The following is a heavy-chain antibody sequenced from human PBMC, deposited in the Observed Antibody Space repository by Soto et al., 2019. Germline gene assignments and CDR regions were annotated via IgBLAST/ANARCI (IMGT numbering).Heavy chain of an antibody. V-gene: IGHV3-30*04. CDR1: GFTFSNYA. Sequence: QMQLVESGGGVVQPGRSLRLSCAASGFTFSNYAMNWVRQAPGKGLEWVAVISYDGSNKYYADSVKGRFTISRDNSKNTLYLQMNSLRAEDTAVYYCANLKGGYSSSSGRDYYYGMDVWGQGTTVTVSS. D-gene: IGHD6-13*01. CDR2: ISYDGSNK. CDR3: ANLKGGYSSSSGRDYYYGMDV. J-gene: IGHJ6*02.